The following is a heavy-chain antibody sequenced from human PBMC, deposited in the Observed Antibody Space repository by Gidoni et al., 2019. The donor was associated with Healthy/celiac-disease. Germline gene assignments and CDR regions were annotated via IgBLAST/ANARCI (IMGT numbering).Heavy chain of an antibody. CDR3: ARDLHGVRVC. V-gene: IGHV3-30-3*01. J-gene: IGHJ4*02. CDR2: ISYDGSNK. CDR1: GFTFSSYA. D-gene: IGHD3-16*01. Sequence: QVQLVESGGGVVQPGRSLRLSCAASGFTFSSYAMHWVRQAPGKGLEWVAVISYDGSNKYYADSVKGRFTISRDNSKNTLYLQMNSLRAEDTAVYYCARDLHGVRVCWGQGTLVTVSS.